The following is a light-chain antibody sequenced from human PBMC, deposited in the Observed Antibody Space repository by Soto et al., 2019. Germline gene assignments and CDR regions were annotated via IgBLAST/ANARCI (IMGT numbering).Light chain of an antibody. J-gene: IGLJ1*01. Sequence: QSALTQPASVSGSPGQSITISCTGTSSDVGAYKYVSWYQQHPGKAPKVMIYKVSNRPSGVSTCFSGSKSGNTASLTISGLQAEDEADYFCSSYSSSSTLFVFGTWTKVTVL. V-gene: IGLV2-14*01. CDR3: SSYSSSSTLFV. CDR2: KVS. CDR1: SSDVGAYKY.